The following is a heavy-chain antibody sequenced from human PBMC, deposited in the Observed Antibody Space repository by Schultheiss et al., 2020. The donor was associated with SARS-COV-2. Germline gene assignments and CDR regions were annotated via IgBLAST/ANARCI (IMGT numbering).Heavy chain of an antibody. Sequence: GGSLRLSCAASGFTFSSYWMYWVRQPPGKGLVWLSRINSDGSSTMYADSVMGRFTISRDNAENTLYLQMNSLRAEDTAVYYCAKDRGWFSSSWCFDYWGQGTLVTVSS. CDR1: GFTFSSYW. CDR2: INSDGSST. J-gene: IGHJ4*02. D-gene: IGHD6-13*01. CDR3: AKDRGWFSSSWCFDY. V-gene: IGHV3-74*03.